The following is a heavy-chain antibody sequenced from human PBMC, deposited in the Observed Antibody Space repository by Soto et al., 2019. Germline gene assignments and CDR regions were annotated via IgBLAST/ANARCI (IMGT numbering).Heavy chain of an antibody. D-gene: IGHD5-18*01. CDR1: GYTFTGYY. Sequence: ASVKVSCKASGYTFTGYYMHWVRQAPGQGLEWMGWINPNSGGTNYAQKFQGRVTMTRDTSISTAYMELSRLRSNDTAVYYCARVRPGRYSYGYCFDYWGQGTLVTVSS. CDR2: INPNSGGT. J-gene: IGHJ4*02. V-gene: IGHV1-2*02. CDR3: ARVRPGRYSYGYCFDY.